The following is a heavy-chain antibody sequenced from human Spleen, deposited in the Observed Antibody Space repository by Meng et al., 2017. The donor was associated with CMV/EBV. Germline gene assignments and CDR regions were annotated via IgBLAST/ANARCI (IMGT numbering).Heavy chain of an antibody. CDR2: ISYDGNNK. Sequence: FNNYAVNWVRQDPGKGLEWVAVISYDGNNKYYADSVRGRFSISRDNSKNTLYLQMSSLRDEDTAVYYCARGRPYYDISTGYYPVDYWGQGTLVTVSS. D-gene: IGHD3-9*01. J-gene: IGHJ4*02. CDR1: FNNYA. CDR3: ARGRPYYDISTGYYPVDY. V-gene: IGHV3-30-3*01.